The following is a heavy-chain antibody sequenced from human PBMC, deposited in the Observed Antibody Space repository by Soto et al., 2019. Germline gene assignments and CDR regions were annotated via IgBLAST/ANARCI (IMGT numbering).Heavy chain of an antibody. D-gene: IGHD6-25*01. CDR2: MYPGTSDI. J-gene: IGHJ6*02. CDR3: ATQRDFYYGMDV. CDR1: VYKFSNLW. V-gene: IGHV5-51*01. Sequence: PGESLKIACKGSVYKFSNLWLGWVRQMPGKGLECIGVMYPGTSDIRYSPSFQGQVTISADNSISTAYLHWNSLKASDTALYYCATQRDFYYGMDVWGQGTTVTVSS.